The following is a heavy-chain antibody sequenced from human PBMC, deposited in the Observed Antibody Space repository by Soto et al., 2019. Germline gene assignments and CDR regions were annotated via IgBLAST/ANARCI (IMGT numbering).Heavy chain of an antibody. J-gene: IGHJ6*03. CDR1: GFTFDDYA. CDR2: ISYDGSNK. CDR3: AKDSAGTYYYYMDF. D-gene: IGHD2-15*01. V-gene: IGHV3-30*18. Sequence: PGGSLRLSCAASGFTFDDYAMHWVRQAPGKGLEWVAVISYDGSNKYYADSVKGRFTISRDNSKNTLYLQMNSLRAEDTAVYYCAKDSAGTYYYYMDFWGKGTTVTVS.